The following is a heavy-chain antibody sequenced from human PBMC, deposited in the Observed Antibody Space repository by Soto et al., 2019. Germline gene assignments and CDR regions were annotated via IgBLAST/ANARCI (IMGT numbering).Heavy chain of an antibody. J-gene: IGHJ4*02. CDR3: ARDRGPDYFDY. V-gene: IGHV3-33*01. D-gene: IGHD3-10*01. CDR1: GFTFSSYG. Sequence: GGSLRLSCAASGFTFSSYGMHWVRQAPGKGLEWVAVIWYDGSNKYYADSVKGRFTISRDNSKNTLYLQMNSLRAEDTAAYYCARDRGPDYFDYWGQGTLVTVSS. CDR2: IWYDGSNK.